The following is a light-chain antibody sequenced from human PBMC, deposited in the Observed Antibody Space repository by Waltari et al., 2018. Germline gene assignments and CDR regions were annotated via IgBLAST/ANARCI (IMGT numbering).Light chain of an antibody. CDR3: QQYSTYPPT. CDR2: GTS. J-gene: IGKJ1*01. CDR1: QVINNY. V-gene: IGKV1-16*01. Sequence: DIQMTQSPSSLSASVGDRFTITFRASQVINNYVAWSQQKPGKAPKSLMYGTSRLEGGVPSRFSGSGSGTDFTLTISSLQPEDFATYYCQQYSTYPPTFGQGTKVDVK.